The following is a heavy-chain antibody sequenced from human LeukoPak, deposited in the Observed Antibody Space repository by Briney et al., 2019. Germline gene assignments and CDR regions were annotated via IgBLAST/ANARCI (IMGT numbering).Heavy chain of an antibody. V-gene: IGHV4-59*01. CDR1: GGSISSDY. D-gene: IGHD6-19*01. CDR2: IYYSGST. J-gene: IGHJ1*01. Sequence: SETLSLTCTVSGGSISSDYWSWIRQPPGKGLEWIGYIYYSGSTNYNPSLKSRVTISVDTSKNQFSLKLSSVTAADTAVYYCARGGRIAVAGPAEYFQHWGQGTLVTVSS. CDR3: ARGGRIAVAGPAEYFQH.